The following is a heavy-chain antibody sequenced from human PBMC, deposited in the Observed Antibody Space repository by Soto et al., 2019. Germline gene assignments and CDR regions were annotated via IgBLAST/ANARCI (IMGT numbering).Heavy chain of an antibody. V-gene: IGHV4-59*01. J-gene: IGHJ6*02. CDR3: ARLRYDSSGYYYYYYGMDV. CDR2: IYYSGST. Sequence: PSETLSLTCTVSGGSISSYYWSWIRQPPGQGLEWIGYIYYSGSTNYNPSLQSRVTISVDTSKNQFSLKLSSVTAADTAVYYCARLRYDSSGYYYYYYGMDVWGQGTTVTVSS. CDR1: GGSISSYY. D-gene: IGHD3-22*01.